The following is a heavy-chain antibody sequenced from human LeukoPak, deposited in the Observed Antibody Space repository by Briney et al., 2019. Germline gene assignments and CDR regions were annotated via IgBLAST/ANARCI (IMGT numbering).Heavy chain of an antibody. V-gene: IGHV3-7*02. Sequence: GGSLRLSCVASGFTFSNYWMSWVRQAPGKGLEWVANITHDGSEKYYGDSVKGRFTISRDNAKNSLDLQMNSLRVEDTAVYYCVTTQTFDYWGQGTLVTVSS. CDR2: ITHDGSEK. J-gene: IGHJ4*02. CDR1: GFTFSNYW. CDR3: VTTQTFDY.